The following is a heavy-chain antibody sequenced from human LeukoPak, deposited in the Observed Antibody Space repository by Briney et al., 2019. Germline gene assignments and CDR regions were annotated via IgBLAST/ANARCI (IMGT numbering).Heavy chain of an antibody. CDR3: AKDSSADDSSGYSYYFDY. CDR1: GYTFSSYG. D-gene: IGHD3-22*01. J-gene: IGHJ4*02. Sequence: GGSLRLSCAASGYTFSSYGMHWVRQPPGKGLEWVAAIWYDGSKKYYADSVEGRFTISRDTSKNTLYLQMNSLRAEDTAVYYCAKDSSADDSSGYSYYFDYWGQGTLVTVSS. V-gene: IGHV3-30*02. CDR2: IWYDGSKK.